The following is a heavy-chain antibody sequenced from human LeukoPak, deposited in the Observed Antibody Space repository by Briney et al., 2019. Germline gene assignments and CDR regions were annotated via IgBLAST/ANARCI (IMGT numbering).Heavy chain of an antibody. CDR3: ARLGSYHDF. CDR2: VHTSGAS. CDR1: GASISHYY. D-gene: IGHD1-26*01. J-gene: IGHJ4*02. V-gene: IGHV4-4*09. Sequence: PSETLSLTRTVSGASISHYYWSWIRQTPERVLEWMGHVHTSGASTYYPSLKTRLTMSIDTSRSQLSLKLTSVTAADTAVYFCARLGSYHDFWGQGALVTVSS.